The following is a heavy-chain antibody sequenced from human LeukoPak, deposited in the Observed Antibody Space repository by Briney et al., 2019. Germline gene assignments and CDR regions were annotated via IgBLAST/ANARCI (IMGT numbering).Heavy chain of an antibody. CDR1: GFTFSNYG. Sequence: PGRSLRLSCAASGFTFSNYGMHWVRQAPGKGLEWVAVIWYDGGNKYYADSVKGRFTISRDNSKNTLYLQMNSLRAEDTAVYYCARDRVAVAGSGPYFDYWGQGILVTVSS. J-gene: IGHJ4*02. D-gene: IGHD6-19*01. CDR2: IWYDGGNK. CDR3: ARDRVAVAGSGPYFDY. V-gene: IGHV3-33*01.